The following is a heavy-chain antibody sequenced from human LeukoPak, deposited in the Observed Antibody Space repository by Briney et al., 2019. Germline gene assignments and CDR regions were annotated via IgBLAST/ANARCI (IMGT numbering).Heavy chain of an antibody. J-gene: IGHJ4*02. CDR1: GFTFSSYW. Sequence: GGSLRLSCVASGFTFSSYWMTWVRQAPGKGLEWVANIKQDGSEKYHVDSVRGRLTTSRDNAKTSLYLQMTSLRAEDTAVYYCAREVSNGRYYFDYWGQGTLVTVSS. D-gene: IGHD1-14*01. CDR3: AREVSNGRYYFDY. V-gene: IGHV3-7*03. CDR2: IKQDGSEK.